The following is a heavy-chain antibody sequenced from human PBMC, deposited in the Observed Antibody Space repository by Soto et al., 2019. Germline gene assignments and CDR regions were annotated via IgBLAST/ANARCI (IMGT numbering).Heavy chain of an antibody. CDR3: ARGTNDYSNPWYFDY. Sequence: GGSLRLSCAASGFTFSSYAMHWVRQAPGKGLEWVAVISYDGSNKYYADSVKGRFTISRDNSKNTLYLQMNSLRAEDTAVYYCARGTNDYSNPWYFDYWGQGTLVTVSS. CDR2: ISYDGSNK. V-gene: IGHV3-30-3*01. CDR1: GFTFSSYA. D-gene: IGHD4-4*01. J-gene: IGHJ4*02.